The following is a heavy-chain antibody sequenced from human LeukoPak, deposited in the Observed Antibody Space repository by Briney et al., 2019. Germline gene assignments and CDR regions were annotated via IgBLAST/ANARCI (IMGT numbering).Heavy chain of an antibody. CDR1: GGSFSGYY. CDR2: INHSGST. Sequence: SETLSLTCAVYGGSFSGYYWSWIRQPPGKGLEWIGEINHSGSTNYNPSLKSRVTISVDTSKNQFSLKLSSVTAADTAVYYCARGAVVVVAASAGEDYYYYGMDVWGQGTTVTVSS. J-gene: IGHJ6*02. D-gene: IGHD2-15*01. CDR3: ARGAVVVVAASAGEDYYYYGMDV. V-gene: IGHV4-34*01.